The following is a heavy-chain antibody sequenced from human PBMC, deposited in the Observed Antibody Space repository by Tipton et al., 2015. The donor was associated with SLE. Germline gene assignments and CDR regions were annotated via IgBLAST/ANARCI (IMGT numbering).Heavy chain of an antibody. CDR1: GAFIPSGGYH. CDR3: AREVAYISARPGWFDP. Sequence: TLSLTCTVSGAFIPSGGYHWSWIRQPAGTRLEWIGRIYTTGRTDYNPSLQSRVTISLDTSKNRVSLKLSSVTAADTAVYYCAREVAYISARPGWFDPWGQGMLVTVSS. CDR2: IYTTGRT. V-gene: IGHV4-61*02. D-gene: IGHD2-2*02. J-gene: IGHJ5*02.